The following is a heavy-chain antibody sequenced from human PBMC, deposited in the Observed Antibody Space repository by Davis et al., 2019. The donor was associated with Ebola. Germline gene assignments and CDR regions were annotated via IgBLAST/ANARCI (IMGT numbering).Heavy chain of an antibody. Sequence: AASVKVSCKASGYTFTGYYMHWVRQAPGQGLEWMGWINPNSGGTNYAQKFQGWVTMTRDTSISTAYMELSGLRSEDTAVYYCARASWATVGTRWFDPWGQGTLVTVSS. CDR3: ARASWATVGTRWFDP. J-gene: IGHJ5*02. V-gene: IGHV1-2*04. CDR1: GYTFTGYY. CDR2: INPNSGGT. D-gene: IGHD6-13*01.